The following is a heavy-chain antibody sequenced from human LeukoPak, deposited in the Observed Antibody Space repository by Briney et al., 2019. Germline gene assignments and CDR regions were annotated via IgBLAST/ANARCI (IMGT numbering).Heavy chain of an antibody. Sequence: GGSLRLSCAASGFTFSSYAMSWVRQAPGKGLEWVSAISGSGGSTYYADSAKGRFTISRDNSKNTLYLQMNSLRAEDTAVYYCAKGDIDSSGYYYPSPTPHYWGQGTLVTVSS. CDR2: ISGSGGST. CDR1: GFTFSSYA. D-gene: IGHD3-22*01. CDR3: AKGDIDSSGYYYPSPTPHY. V-gene: IGHV3-23*01. J-gene: IGHJ4*02.